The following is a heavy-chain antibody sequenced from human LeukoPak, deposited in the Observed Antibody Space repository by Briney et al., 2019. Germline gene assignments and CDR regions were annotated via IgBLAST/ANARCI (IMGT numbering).Heavy chain of an antibody. V-gene: IGHV3-21*01. CDR3: ARVLGYCSSTSCYRGYAFDI. D-gene: IGHD2-2*01. Sequence: GGSLRLSCAASGFTFSSYSMNWVRQAPGKGLEWVSSISSSSSYIYYADSVKGRFTISRDNAKNSLYLQMNSLRAEDTAVYYCARVLGYCSSTSCYRGYAFDIWGQGTMVTVSS. J-gene: IGHJ3*02. CDR1: GFTFSSYS. CDR2: ISSSSSYI.